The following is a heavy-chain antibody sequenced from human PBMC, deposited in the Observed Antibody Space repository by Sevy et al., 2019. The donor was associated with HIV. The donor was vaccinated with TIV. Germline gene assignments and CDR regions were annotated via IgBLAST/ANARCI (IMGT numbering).Heavy chain of an antibody. CDR1: GFTFHTYW. CDR2: IRQDGNGI. D-gene: IGHD3-10*01. V-gene: IGHV3-7*01. J-gene: IGHJ4*02. Sequence: GGSLRLSCAASGFTFHTYWMQWVRQAPGKGLEWVANIRQDGNGIYFADSVKGRFTISRDNAMQSLYLEKNNLRVEDLGIYYFARSYFCVWGQGTLGNGS. CDR3: ARSYFCV.